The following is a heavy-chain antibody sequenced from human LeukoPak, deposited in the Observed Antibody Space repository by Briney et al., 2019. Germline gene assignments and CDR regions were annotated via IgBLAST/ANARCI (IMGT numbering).Heavy chain of an antibody. CDR3: ASRGGYCSSTSCYGPLRFDP. CDR2: INHSGST. D-gene: IGHD2-2*01. CDR1: GGSFSGYY. Sequence: PSETLSLTCAVYGGSFSGYYWSWIRQPPGKGLGWIGEINHSGSTNYNPSLKSRVTISVDTSKNQFSLKLSSVTAADTAVYYCASRGGYCSSTSCYGPLRFDPWGQGTLVTVSS. V-gene: IGHV4-34*01. J-gene: IGHJ5*02.